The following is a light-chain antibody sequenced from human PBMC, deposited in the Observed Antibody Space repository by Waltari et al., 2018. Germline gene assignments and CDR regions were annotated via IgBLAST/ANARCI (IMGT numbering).Light chain of an antibody. CDR1: QSVSSD. CDR3: QQYNNWPPLT. Sequence: EILMTQSPGTLPVSLGERATLSCRASQSVSSDLAWYQQKPGQAPRLLIYEASTRATGIPDRFSGRGSGTEFTFTISSLQPEDFGLYYCQQYNNWPPLTFGGGTKVEIK. J-gene: IGKJ4*01. V-gene: IGKV3-15*01. CDR2: EAS.